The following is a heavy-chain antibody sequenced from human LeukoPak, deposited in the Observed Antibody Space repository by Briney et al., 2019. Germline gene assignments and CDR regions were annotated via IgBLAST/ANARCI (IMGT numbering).Heavy chain of an antibody. CDR3: ARVWVPNNYYNYYYMDV. Sequence: SETLSLTCTVSGGSISNYYWSWIRQPPGKGLEWVGYIYYSGNTDYNPSLKSRVTISVDTSKNQFSLKLSSVTAADTAVYYCARVWVPNNYYNYYYMDVWGKGTTVTVSS. V-gene: IGHV4-59*01. J-gene: IGHJ6*03. CDR1: GGSISNYY. D-gene: IGHD3-16*01. CDR2: IYYSGNT.